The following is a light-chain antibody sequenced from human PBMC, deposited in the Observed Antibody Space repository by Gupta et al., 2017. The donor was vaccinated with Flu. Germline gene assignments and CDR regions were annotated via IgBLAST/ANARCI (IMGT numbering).Light chain of an antibody. Sequence: TIGSVPPGERTTSYSSANSGGSSNLAWYQQKPGQAPRLLIYGASTRATGIPARFSGSGSGTDFTLTISSLESEDFAVYYCQQYNSWPPYTFGQGTKVEIK. J-gene: IGKJ1*01. V-gene: IGKV3-15*01. CDR1: SGGSSN. CDR3: QQYNSWPPYT. CDR2: GAS.